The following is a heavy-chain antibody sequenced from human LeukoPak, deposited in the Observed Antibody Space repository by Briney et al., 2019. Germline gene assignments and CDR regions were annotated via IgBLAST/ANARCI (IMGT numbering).Heavy chain of an antibody. J-gene: IGHJ4*02. V-gene: IGHV1-2*02. CDR2: INLNSGGT. D-gene: IGHD2-2*01. Sequence: ASVKVSCKASGYTFTGYYMHWVRQAPGQGLEWMGWINLNSGGTNYAQKFQGRVTMTRDTSISTAYMELSRLRSDDTAVHYCAREGYCSSTSCHSDYWGQGTLVTVSS. CDR3: AREGYCSSTSCHSDY. CDR1: GYTFTGYY.